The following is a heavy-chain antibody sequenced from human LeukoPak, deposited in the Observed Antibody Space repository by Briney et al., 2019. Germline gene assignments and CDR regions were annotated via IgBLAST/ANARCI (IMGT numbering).Heavy chain of an antibody. CDR1: GFTVSNYY. Sequence: GGSLRLSCAVSGFTVSNYYMHWVRQAPGKGLEWVSVIYRGGSKYYADSVKGRFIISRDQSNNMLDLQLNSLRAEDTAVYYCAREPPMVGDYYLGMDVWGQGTTVTVSS. V-gene: IGHV3-66*01. CDR2: IYRGGSK. CDR3: AREPPMVGDYYLGMDV. J-gene: IGHJ6*02. D-gene: IGHD3-10*02.